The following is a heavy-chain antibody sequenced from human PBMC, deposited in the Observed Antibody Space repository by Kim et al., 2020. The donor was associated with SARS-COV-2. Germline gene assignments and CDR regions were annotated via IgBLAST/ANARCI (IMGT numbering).Heavy chain of an antibody. CDR2: ISGSGSPK. Sequence: GGSLRLSCAASGFTFSKYGFNWVRQAPGKGLEWVSHISGSGSPKYYAESVRGRFIISRDNAQNVLFLQMNSLRGEDTAVYYCVRGNVDNWGQGTLVTVSS. CDR3: VRGNVDN. D-gene: IGHD1-1*01. V-gene: IGHV3-48*04. CDR1: GFTFSKYG. J-gene: IGHJ4*02.